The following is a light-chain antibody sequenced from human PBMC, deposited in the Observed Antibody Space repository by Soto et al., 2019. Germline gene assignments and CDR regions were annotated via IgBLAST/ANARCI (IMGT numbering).Light chain of an antibody. Sequence: EIVSTQSPGPLSLSPGNSAALSCRASQSVTGDKVAWYQQRPGQAPRLLIYGPSTRATDIPARFRGSGSGTDYTLTINRLEPEDFALYYCQQHGNSPFTFGQGTKLEI. CDR1: QSVTGDK. V-gene: IGKV3-20*01. J-gene: IGKJ2*01. CDR2: GPS. CDR3: QQHGNSPFT.